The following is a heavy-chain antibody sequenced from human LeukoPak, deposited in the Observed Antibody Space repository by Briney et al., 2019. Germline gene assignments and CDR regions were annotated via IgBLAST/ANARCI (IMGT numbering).Heavy chain of an antibody. D-gene: IGHD6-19*01. CDR3: ARRGIAVAGTDYYYGMDV. V-gene: IGHV1-46*01. CDR1: GYTFTSYY. Sequence: ASVKVSCKASGYTFTSYYMHWVRQAPGQGLEWMGIINPSGGSTSYAQKFQGRVTITADESTSTAYMELSSLRSEDTAVYYCARRGIAVAGTDYYYGMDVWGQGTTVTVSS. CDR2: INPSGGST. J-gene: IGHJ6*02.